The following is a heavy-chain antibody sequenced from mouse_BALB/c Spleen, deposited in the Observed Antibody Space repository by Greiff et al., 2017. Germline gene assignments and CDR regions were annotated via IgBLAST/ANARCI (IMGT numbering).Heavy chain of an antibody. CDR2: ISYSGST. D-gene: IGHD1-2*01. CDR1: GYSITSDYA. J-gene: IGHJ4*01. CDR3: ARGITTALYYYAMDY. V-gene: IGHV3-2*02. Sequence: ESGPGLVKPSQSLSLTCTVTGYSITSDYAWNWIRQFPGNKLEWMGYISYSGSTSYNPSLKSRISITRDTSKNQFFLQLNSVTTEDTATYYCARGITTALYYYAMDYWGQGTSVTVSS.